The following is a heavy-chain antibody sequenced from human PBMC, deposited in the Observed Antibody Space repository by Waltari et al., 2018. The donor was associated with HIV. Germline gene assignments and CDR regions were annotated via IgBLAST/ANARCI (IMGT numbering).Heavy chain of an antibody. Sequence: QLQLQESGPGLVKPSEPLSLTCTVSGGSISSSRYYWGWIRQHPGKGLEWIGSSYYIGGTYYNPSLKSRVTISVDTSKNQCSLKLSSVTAADTAVYYCARLPVGAAFLPQVGGMDVWGQGTTVTVSS. CDR3: ARLPVGAAFLPQVGGMDV. CDR1: GGSISSSRYY. D-gene: IGHD2-15*01. J-gene: IGHJ6*02. CDR2: SYYIGGT. V-gene: IGHV4-39*01.